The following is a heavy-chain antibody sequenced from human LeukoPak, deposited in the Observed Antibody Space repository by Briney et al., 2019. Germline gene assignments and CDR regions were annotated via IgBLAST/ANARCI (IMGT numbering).Heavy chain of an antibody. V-gene: IGHV1-46*01. CDR3: ARPAPTGVDAFDI. Sequence: ASVKVSCKAYGYTFTCYYMHWVRQAPGHGLEWMGIINPGGRSTSYAQRLKGRVTMASDTSTSTVYMELSSLRSEDTAVYYCARPAPTGVDAFDIWGQGTLVTVSS. CDR1: GYTFTCYY. D-gene: IGHD3-10*01. J-gene: IGHJ3*02. CDR2: INPGGRST.